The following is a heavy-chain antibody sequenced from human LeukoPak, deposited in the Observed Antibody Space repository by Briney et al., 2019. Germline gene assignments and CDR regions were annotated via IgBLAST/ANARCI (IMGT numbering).Heavy chain of an antibody. Sequence: ASVKVSCKASGYTFTGYYMHWVRQAPGQGLEWMGWINPNSGGTNYAQKFQGRVTMTRDTSISTAYMELSRLRSDDTAVYYCARDLGYLVPASLPDYWGQGTLVTVSS. V-gene: IGHV1-2*02. CDR3: ARDLGYLVPASLPDY. D-gene: IGHD2-2*01. J-gene: IGHJ4*02. CDR1: GYTFTGYY. CDR2: INPNSGGT.